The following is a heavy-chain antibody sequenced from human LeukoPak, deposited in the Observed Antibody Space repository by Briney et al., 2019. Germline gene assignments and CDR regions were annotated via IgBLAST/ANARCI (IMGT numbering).Heavy chain of an antibody. D-gene: IGHD1-1*01. CDR3: ARDLEHGIDP. Sequence: TGGSLRLSCAASGFTFSSYSMMWVRQAPGKGLEWVSYISSSSTTIHYADSVKGRFTISRDNAKNSVHLQMNSLRAEDTAVYYCARDLEHGIDPWGQGTLVTVSS. CDR2: ISSSSTTI. J-gene: IGHJ5*02. CDR1: GFTFSSYS. V-gene: IGHV3-48*01.